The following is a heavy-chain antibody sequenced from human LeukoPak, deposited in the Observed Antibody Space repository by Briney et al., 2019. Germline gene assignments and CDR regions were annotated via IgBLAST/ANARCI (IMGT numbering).Heavy chain of an antibody. D-gene: IGHD3-16*01. CDR3: ATTGTYGGGGYFQH. CDR2: IIPILGIA. J-gene: IGHJ1*01. Sequence: GASVKVSCKASGGTFSSYAISWVRQAPGQGLEWMGRIIPILGIANYAQKFQGRVTITADKSTSTAYMELSSLRSEDTAVYYCATTGTYGGGGYFQHWGQGTLVTVSS. CDR1: GGTFSSYA. V-gene: IGHV1-69*04.